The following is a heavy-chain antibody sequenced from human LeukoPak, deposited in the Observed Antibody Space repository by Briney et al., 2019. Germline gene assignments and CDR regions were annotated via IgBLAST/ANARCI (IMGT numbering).Heavy chain of an antibody. Sequence: ASVKVSCKASGYTFTSYYMRWVRQAPGQGLEWMGIINPNGGSTSYAQKFQGRVTMTRDMSTSTVYMELSSLRSEDTAVYYCARYYGSGSYYLDYWGQGTLVTVSS. CDR2: INPNGGST. CDR3: ARYYGSGSYYLDY. V-gene: IGHV1-46*01. CDR1: GYTFTSYY. J-gene: IGHJ4*02. D-gene: IGHD3-10*01.